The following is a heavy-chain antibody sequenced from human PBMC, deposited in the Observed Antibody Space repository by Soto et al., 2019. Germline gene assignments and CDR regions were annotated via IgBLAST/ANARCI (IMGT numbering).Heavy chain of an antibody. D-gene: IGHD3-16*01. Sequence: EVQVLESGGRLVQPGGSLSLSGAASGFTFSSYAMSAVPQAPGKGLGWVSAFSGSGRSTYYSESVKGRFTISRDYSNSMLYLQMNSLRAESAVVYYGAARVVCRDYWGQGPVGIVSS. CDR3: AARVVCRDY. V-gene: IGHV3-23*01. CDR2: FSGSGRST. CDR1: GFTFSSYA. J-gene: IGHJ4*02.